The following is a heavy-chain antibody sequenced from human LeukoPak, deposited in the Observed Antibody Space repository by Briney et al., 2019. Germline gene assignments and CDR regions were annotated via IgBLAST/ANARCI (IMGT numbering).Heavy chain of an antibody. J-gene: IGHJ4*02. Sequence: ASVKVSCKASGYTFTGYYMHWVRQAPGQGLEWMGWINPNSGGTNYAQKFQGRVTMTRDTSISTAYMELSRLRSDDTAVYYCARDPDYYDSSGYSGEGYWGQGTLVTVSS. D-gene: IGHD3-22*01. V-gene: IGHV1-2*02. CDR1: GYTFTGYY. CDR3: ARDPDYYDSSGYSGEGY. CDR2: INPNSGGT.